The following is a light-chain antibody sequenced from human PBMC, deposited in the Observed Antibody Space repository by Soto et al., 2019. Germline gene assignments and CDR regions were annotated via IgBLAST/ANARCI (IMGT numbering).Light chain of an antibody. V-gene: IGLV4-60*02. J-gene: IGLJ3*02. CDR1: SGHSSYI. CDR3: ETWDFNTRV. Sequence: QSVLTQSSSASASLGSSVKLTCTLSSGHSSYIIAWHQQQPGKAPRYLMKLEGSGSYNKGSGVPDRFSGSSSGADRYLTISTLQFEDEDDYYCETWDFNTRVFGGGTKLTVL. CDR2: LEGSGSY.